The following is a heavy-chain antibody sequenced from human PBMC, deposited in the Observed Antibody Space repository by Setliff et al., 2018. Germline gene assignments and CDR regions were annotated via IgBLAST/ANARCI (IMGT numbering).Heavy chain of an antibody. J-gene: IGHJ3*02. Sequence: PSETLSLTCTVYGASFSDYYWSWIRQPPGKGLEWIGEINHYGSTSYKSSLKSRVTISVDTSKTQFSLKLSSVTAADTAVYYCARRWNFGPYGSGIHDGFDMWGQGTMVTVSS. CDR2: INHYGST. V-gene: IGHV4-34*01. CDR1: GASFSDYY. CDR3: ARRWNFGPYGSGIHDGFDM. D-gene: IGHD3-10*01.